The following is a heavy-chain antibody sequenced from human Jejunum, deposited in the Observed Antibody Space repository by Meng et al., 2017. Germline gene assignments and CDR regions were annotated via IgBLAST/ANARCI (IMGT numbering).Heavy chain of an antibody. Sequence: HVNPQESGPRPVKPSGTLSLTCSFSGDFTSSSDRWTWVRQAPGSGLEWIGEVWHSGATYYNPSLESRLTISIDTSNNRFSLELSSATAADTAVYYCARGVLERYFDYWGQGALVTVSS. J-gene: IGHJ4*02. CDR2: VWHSGAT. D-gene: IGHD3-10*01. CDR3: ARGVLERYFDY. V-gene: IGHV4-4*02. CDR1: GDFTSSSDR.